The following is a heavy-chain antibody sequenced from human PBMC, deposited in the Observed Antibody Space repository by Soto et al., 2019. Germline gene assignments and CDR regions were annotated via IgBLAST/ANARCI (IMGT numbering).Heavy chain of an antibody. CDR2: IIPIFGTA. CDR3: ASSYYGSSGYYYYYYGMDV. CDR1: GGTFSSYA. Sequence: LVKVSCKPSGGTFSSYAISWVRQAPAQGLEWMGGIIPIFGTANYAQKFQGRVTITADKSTSTAYMELSSLRSEDTAVYYCASSYYGSSGYYYYYYGMDVWGQGTTVTVSS. V-gene: IGHV1-69*06. D-gene: IGHD3-22*01. J-gene: IGHJ6*02.